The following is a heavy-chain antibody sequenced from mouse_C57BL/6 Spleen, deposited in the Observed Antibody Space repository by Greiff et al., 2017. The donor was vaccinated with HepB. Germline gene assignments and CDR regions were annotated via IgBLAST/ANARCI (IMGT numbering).Heavy chain of an antibody. CDR1: GYAFSSSW. D-gene: IGHD1-1*01. Sequence: VKLMESGPELVKPGASVKISCKASGYAFSSSWMNWVKQRPGKGLEWIGRIYPGDGDTNYNGKFKGKATLTADKSSSTAYMQLSSLTSEDSAVYFCARFIYYYGSRYFDVWGTGTTVTVSS. J-gene: IGHJ1*03. CDR2: IYPGDGDT. CDR3: ARFIYYYGSRYFDV. V-gene: IGHV1-82*01.